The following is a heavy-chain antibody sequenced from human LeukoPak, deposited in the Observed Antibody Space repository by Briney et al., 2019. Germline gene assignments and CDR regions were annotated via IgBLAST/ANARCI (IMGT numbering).Heavy chain of an antibody. CDR1: GFTFRSYW. CDR2: IKEDESAK. D-gene: IGHD1-26*01. Sequence: GGSLRLSCAASGFTFRSYWMAWVRQAPGKGPEWVANIKEDESAKHQAHSVKGRFTISRDNAQNSVYLQMSSLRGEDTAVYYCARDVGGSLDYWGQGTLVTVSS. V-gene: IGHV3-7*01. CDR3: ARDVGGSLDY. J-gene: IGHJ4*02.